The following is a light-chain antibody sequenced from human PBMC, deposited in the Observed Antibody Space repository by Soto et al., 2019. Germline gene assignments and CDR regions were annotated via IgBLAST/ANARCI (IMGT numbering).Light chain of an antibody. V-gene: IGKV3-15*01. J-gene: IGKJ4*01. CDR1: QSVTSN. CDR2: VAS. CDR3: QQYNVWPLT. Sequence: EIVMTQSPVTLSVSPGDRATLSCRASQSVTSNLAWYQQKPGQPPKLLIYVASTRATGIPARFSGSGSRTEFTLTISSLQSEDFAVYYCQQYNVWPLTFGGGTKVEFK.